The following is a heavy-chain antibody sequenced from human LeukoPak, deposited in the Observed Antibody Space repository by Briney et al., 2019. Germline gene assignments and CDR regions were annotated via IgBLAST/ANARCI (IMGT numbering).Heavy chain of an antibody. CDR1: GLTFSSYG. V-gene: IGHV3-30*02. D-gene: IGHD3-9*01. Sequence: PGGSLGLSCAASGLTFSSYGMHWVRQAPGKGLEWVAFIRYDGSNKYYADSVKGRFTISRDNSKNTLYLQMNSLRAEDTAVYYCANLNYDILTGYPHREDWNVELDYWGQGTLVTVSS. CDR3: ANLNYDILTGYPHREDWNVELDY. CDR2: IRYDGSNK. J-gene: IGHJ4*02.